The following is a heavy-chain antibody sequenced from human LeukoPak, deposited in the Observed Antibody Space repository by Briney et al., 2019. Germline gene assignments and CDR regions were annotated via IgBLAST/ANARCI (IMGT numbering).Heavy chain of an antibody. CDR2: ISWNSGSI. CDR3: ARGVIAVAGP. Sequence: GGSLRLSCAASGFTFDDYAMHWVRQAPGKGLEWVSGISWNSGSIGYADSVKGRFTISRDNAKNTLYLQMNSLRAEDTAVYYCARGVIAVAGPWGQGTLVTVSS. D-gene: IGHD6-19*01. CDR1: GFTFDDYA. J-gene: IGHJ5*02. V-gene: IGHV3-9*01.